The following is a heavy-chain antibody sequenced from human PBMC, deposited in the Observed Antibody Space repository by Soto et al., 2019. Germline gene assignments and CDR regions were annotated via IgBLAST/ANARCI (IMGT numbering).Heavy chain of an antibody. CDR2: IIPIFGTA. CDR3: ARDRSAPGYYYGMDV. Sequence: SVKVSCKASGGTFSSYAISWVRQAPGQGLEWMGGIIPIFGTANYAQKFQGRVTITADESTSTAYMELSSLRSEDTAVYYCARDRSAPGYYYGMDVWGQGTTVTVSS. J-gene: IGHJ6*02. CDR1: GGTFSSYA. V-gene: IGHV1-69*13.